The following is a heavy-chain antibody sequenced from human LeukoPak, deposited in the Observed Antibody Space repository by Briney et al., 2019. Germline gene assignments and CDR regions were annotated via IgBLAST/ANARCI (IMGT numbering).Heavy chain of an antibody. D-gene: IGHD3-9*01. Sequence: PGGSLRLSCAASGFTFSSYWMHWVRQAPGKGLEWVSGISGSGGSTYYADSVKGRFTISRDNSKNTLYLQMNSLRAEDTAVYYCARERSENFDWLFQGNYYYYMDVWGKGTTVTVSS. J-gene: IGHJ6*03. CDR3: ARERSENFDWLFQGNYYYYMDV. CDR1: GFTFSSYW. CDR2: ISGSGGST. V-gene: IGHV3-23*01.